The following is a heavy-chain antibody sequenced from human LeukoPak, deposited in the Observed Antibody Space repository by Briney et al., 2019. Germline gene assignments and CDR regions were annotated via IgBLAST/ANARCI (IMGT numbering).Heavy chain of an antibody. J-gene: IGHJ4*02. CDR1: GGSISSYY. CDR3: ARASSSSVSY. CDR2: IYYSGST. V-gene: IGHV4-59*01. D-gene: IGHD6-13*01. Sequence: SETLSLTCTVSGGSISSYYWSWIRQPPGKGLEWIGYIYYSGSTNYNPSLKSRVTISVDTSKNQFSLKLSSVTAADTAVYYCARASSSSVSYWGQGTLVTVSS.